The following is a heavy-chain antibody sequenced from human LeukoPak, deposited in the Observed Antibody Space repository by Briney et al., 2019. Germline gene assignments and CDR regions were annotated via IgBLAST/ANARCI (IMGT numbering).Heavy chain of an antibody. Sequence: SETLSLTCTVSGYSISSGYYWGWIRQPPGKRLEWIGSIYHSGSTYYNPSLKSRVTISVDTSKNQFSLKTRSVTAADTAVYYCARSIAVAGTPIHNWFDPWGQGTLVTVSS. CDR2: IYHSGST. D-gene: IGHD6-19*01. J-gene: IGHJ5*02. CDR3: ARSIAVAGTPIHNWFDP. V-gene: IGHV4-38-2*02. CDR1: GYSISSGYY.